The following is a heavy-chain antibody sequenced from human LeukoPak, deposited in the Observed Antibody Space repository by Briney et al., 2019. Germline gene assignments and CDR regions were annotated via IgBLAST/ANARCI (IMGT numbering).Heavy chain of an antibody. V-gene: IGHV1-69*06. CDR2: IIPIFGTA. J-gene: IGHJ4*02. Sequence: ASVKVSCKASGYTFTSYGISWVRQAPGQGLEWMGGIIPIFGTANYAQKFQGRVTITADKSTSTAYMELSSLRSEDTAVYYCARVPLRDVHQPIDYWGQGTLVTVSS. CDR1: GYTFTSYG. CDR3: ARVPLRDVHQPIDY. D-gene: IGHD5-24*01.